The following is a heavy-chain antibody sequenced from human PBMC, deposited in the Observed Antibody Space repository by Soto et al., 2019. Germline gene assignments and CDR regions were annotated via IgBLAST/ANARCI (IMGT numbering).Heavy chain of an antibody. CDR2: ISGSGGGT. J-gene: IGHJ5*01. V-gene: IGHV3-23*01. CDR3: AKDHRPLQLRLGECSPLDCDS. Sequence: PGGSLRLSCAASGFTFSNYAMSRVRRAPGKGLEWVSRISGSGGGTFYADSMTGRFTISIDNFKNTRYPQMNSLSADDTALYPCAKDHRPLQLRLGECSPLDCDSWGQGTLFTVSS. D-gene: IGHD3-16*01. CDR1: GFTFSNYA.